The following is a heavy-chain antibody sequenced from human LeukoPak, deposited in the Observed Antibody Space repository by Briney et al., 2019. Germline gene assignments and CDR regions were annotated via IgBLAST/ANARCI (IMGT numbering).Heavy chain of an antibody. D-gene: IGHD6-19*01. CDR2: MNPNGGNT. J-gene: IGHJ4*02. V-gene: IGHV1-8*01. CDR1: GYTFTSYD. CDR3: ARSRRRLHSSGWFPLGY. Sequence: ASVKVSCKASGYTFTSYDINWVRQATGQGLEWMGWMNPNGGNTGYAQKFQGRVTMTRNTSISTAYMELSSLRSEDTAVYYCARSRRRLHSSGWFPLGYWGQGTLVTVSS.